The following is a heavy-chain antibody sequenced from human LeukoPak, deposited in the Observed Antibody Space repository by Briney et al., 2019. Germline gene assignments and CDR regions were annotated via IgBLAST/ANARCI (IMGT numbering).Heavy chain of an antibody. CDR2: IYYSGST. CDR3: ARTSVVVIARKGAFDI. J-gene: IGHJ3*02. V-gene: IGHV4-59*01. D-gene: IGHD2-21*01. Sequence: PSETLSLTCTVSGGSISSYYWSWIRQPPGKGLEWIGYIYYSGSTNYNPSLKSRVTISVDTSKNQFSLKLSSVTAADTAVYYCARTSVVVIARKGAFDIWGQGTMVTVSS. CDR1: GGSISSYY.